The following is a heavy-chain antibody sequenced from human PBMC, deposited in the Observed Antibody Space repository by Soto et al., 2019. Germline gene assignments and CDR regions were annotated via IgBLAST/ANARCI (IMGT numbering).Heavy chain of an antibody. D-gene: IGHD3-22*01. CDR2: IIPILGIA. CDR3: ASHYDSRVYPRRGLGYYFDD. J-gene: IGHJ4*02. V-gene: IGHV1-69*02. Sequence: QVQLVQSGAEVKKPGSSVKVSCKASGGTFSSYTISWVRQAPGQGLEWMGRIIPILGIANYAQKFQGRVTIAADQSTRAAYLELSSLSSEDTAVYYCASHYDSRVYPRRGLGYYFDDWGQGTLVTVSS. CDR1: GGTFSSYT.